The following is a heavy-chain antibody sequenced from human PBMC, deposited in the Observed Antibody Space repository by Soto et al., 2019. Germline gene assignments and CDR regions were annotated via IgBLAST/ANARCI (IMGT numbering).Heavy chain of an antibody. D-gene: IGHD7-27*01. CDR1: GFTFSSYG. CDR3: AKDLGHGGRGAFDI. CDR2: ISYDGSNK. V-gene: IGHV3-30*18. Sequence: QVQLVESGGGVVQPGRSLRLSCAASGFTFSSYGMHWVRQAPGKGLEWVAVISYDGSNKYYADSVKGRFTISRVNSENTLYLQMNSLRDEDTAVYYCAKDLGHGGRGAFDIWGQGTMVTVSS. J-gene: IGHJ3*02.